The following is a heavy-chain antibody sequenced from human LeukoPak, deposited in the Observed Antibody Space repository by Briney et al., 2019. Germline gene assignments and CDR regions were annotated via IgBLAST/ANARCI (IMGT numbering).Heavy chain of an antibody. Sequence: GASVKVSCKASGYTFTSYYIHWVRQAPGQGLEWLGVILPSGGITTYAQRFQGRVTLTRDMSTSTVYMELSSLRSEDTAVYYCATNPPMGGSGSYYMGYWGQGTLVTVSS. D-gene: IGHD3-10*01. CDR3: ATNPPMGGSGSYYMGY. CDR2: ILPSGGIT. CDR1: GYTFTSYY. V-gene: IGHV1-46*01. J-gene: IGHJ4*02.